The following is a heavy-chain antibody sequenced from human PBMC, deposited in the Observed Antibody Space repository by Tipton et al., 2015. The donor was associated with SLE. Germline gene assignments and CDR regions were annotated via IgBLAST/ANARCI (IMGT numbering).Heavy chain of an antibody. D-gene: IGHD6-6*01. CDR2: LYTGGRT. V-gene: IGHV3-23*03. CDR1: GFTFSTNA. CDR3: AKDSRPYYYYFYGMDV. J-gene: IGHJ6*02. Sequence: SLRLSCAASGFTFSTNAMSWVRQAPGKGLEWVSLLYTGGRTNYADSVQGRFTISRDNAKNSLYLQMNSLRAEDTAVYYCAKDSRPYYYYFYGMDVWGPGTKVSVFS.